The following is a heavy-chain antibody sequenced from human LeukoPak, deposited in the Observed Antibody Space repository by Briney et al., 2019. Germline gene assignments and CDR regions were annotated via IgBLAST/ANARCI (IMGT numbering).Heavy chain of an antibody. D-gene: IGHD3-16*01. J-gene: IGHJ5*02. CDR3: ARDPPSGGVLFRFDP. CDR2: INTYNANT. Sequence: ASVKVSCKASGYTFTSYSISWVRQAPGQGLEWMGWINTYNANTNYAQKFQGRVTMTTDTSTSTAYMEVRSLRSDDTAVYYCARDPPSGGVLFRFDPWGQGTLVTVSS. V-gene: IGHV1-18*01. CDR1: GYTFTSYS.